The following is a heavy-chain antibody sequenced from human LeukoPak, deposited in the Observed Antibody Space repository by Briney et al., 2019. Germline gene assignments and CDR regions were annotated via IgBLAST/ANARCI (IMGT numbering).Heavy chain of an antibody. V-gene: IGHV3-23*01. D-gene: IGHD3-10*01. J-gene: IGHJ4*02. Sequence: GGLRLSCAAFGFTFSSYAMSWVRQAPGKGLEWVSAISGSGGSTYYADSVKGRFTISRDNSKNTLYLQMNSLRAEDTAVYYCAKSGFGSVETYFDYWGQGTLVTVSS. CDR3: AKSGFGSVETYFDY. CDR2: ISGSGGST. CDR1: GFTFSSYA.